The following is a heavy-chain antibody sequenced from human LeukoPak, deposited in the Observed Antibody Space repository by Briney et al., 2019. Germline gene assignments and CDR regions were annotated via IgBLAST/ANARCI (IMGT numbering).Heavy chain of an antibody. CDR1: GFTFSSYA. D-gene: IGHD6-19*01. V-gene: IGHV3-23*01. J-gene: IGHJ4*02. CDR2: ISGSGGST. CDR3: AKGTTGIAVAGTDY. Sequence: TGGSLRLSCAASGFTFSSYAMSWVRQAPGKGLEWVSAISGSGGSTYYADSVKGRFTISRDNSKNTLYLQMNSLRAEDTAVYYCAKGTTGIAVAGTDYWGQGTLVTVSS.